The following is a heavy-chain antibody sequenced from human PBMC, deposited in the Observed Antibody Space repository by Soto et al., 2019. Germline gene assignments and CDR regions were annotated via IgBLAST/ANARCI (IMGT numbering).Heavy chain of an antibody. CDR2: INPATGAA. J-gene: IGHJ3*02. CDR3: ARGGGVGVAGSAAFEM. CDR1: GYPVTAYY. V-gene: IGHV1-2*02. D-gene: IGHD3-3*01. Sequence: QLHLVQSGAVVKKPGASVTVSCSASGYPVTAYYMHWVRQAPGRGLEWMGGINPATGAAKYTQTFRGRVTMTRDTSTSTVFMELSGLTSEDTAGFYWARGGGVGVAGSAAFEMWGQGTLVTVSS.